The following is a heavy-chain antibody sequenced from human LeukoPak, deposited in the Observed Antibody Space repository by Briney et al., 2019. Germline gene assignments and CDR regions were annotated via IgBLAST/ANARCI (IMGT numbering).Heavy chain of an antibody. V-gene: IGHV4-34*01. CDR3: ARGGFPDSSDWYFYL. Sequence: PSETLSLTCAVYGGSFSGYYWSWIRQPPGKGLEWIGEINHSGSTNYNPSLKSRVTISVDTSKNQFSLKRSSVTAADTAVYYCARGGFPDSSDWYFYLWGRGTLVTVSS. D-gene: IGHD3-22*01. J-gene: IGHJ2*01. CDR2: INHSGST. CDR1: GGSFSGYY.